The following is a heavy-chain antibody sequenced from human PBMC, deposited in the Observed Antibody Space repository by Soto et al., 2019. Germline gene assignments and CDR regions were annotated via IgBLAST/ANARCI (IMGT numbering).Heavy chain of an antibody. J-gene: IGHJ4*02. Sequence: EVQLVESGGGLVKPGGSLRLSCAASGFTFSNAWMSWVRQAPGKGLEWVGRIKSKTDGGTTDYAAPVKGRFTISRDYSKNTLYLQMNSLKTEDTAVYYCTTTLITVTTGWVDYWGQGTLVTVSS. V-gene: IGHV3-15*01. CDR2: IKSKTDGGTT. CDR3: TTTLITVTTGWVDY. CDR1: GFTFSNAW. D-gene: IGHD4-17*01.